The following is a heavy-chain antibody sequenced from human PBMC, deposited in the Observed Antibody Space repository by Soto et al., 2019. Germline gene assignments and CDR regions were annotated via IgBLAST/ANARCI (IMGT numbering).Heavy chain of an antibody. CDR2: MYYSGST. D-gene: IGHD2-21*02. CDR1: GGSVSSGRNY. J-gene: IGHJ6*02. Sequence: SATLSLTCTVSGGSVSSGRNYWNWIRQPPGKGLEWIGYMYYSGSTNYNPSLKSRVTISVDTSKNQFSLKLTSVTAADTAVYYCARGSHCGGDCYSGYYYYYGMDVWGQGTTVTVSS. CDR3: ARGSHCGGDCYSGYYYYYGMDV. V-gene: IGHV4-61*01.